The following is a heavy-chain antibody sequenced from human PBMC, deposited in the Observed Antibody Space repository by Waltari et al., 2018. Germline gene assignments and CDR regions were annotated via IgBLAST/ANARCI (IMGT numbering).Heavy chain of an antibody. J-gene: IGHJ4*02. Sequence: QVQLQESGPGLLKPSETLSLTCGVSGYSINSGYYWGWIRQPPGKGLEWIGTIYHDGSTFSNPSLKSRLTMSMDTSKNEFSLKLSSVTAADTAVYYCTRQVLGYCTSAPCRRLDSWGQGTLVTVSS. V-gene: IGHV4-38-2*01. CDR3: TRQVLGYCTSAPCRRLDS. CDR2: IYHDGST. D-gene: IGHD2-2*03. CDR1: GYSINSGYY.